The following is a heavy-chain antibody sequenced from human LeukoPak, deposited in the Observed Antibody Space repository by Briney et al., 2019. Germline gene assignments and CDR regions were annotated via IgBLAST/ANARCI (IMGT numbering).Heavy chain of an antibody. CDR2: ISSSSSYI. Sequence: GGSLRLSCAASGFTFSSYSMNWVRQAPGKGLEWVSSISSSSSYIYYADSVKGRFTISRDNAKNSLYLQMNSLRAEDTAVYYCARDAIVVVPAAPYYFDYWGQGTLVTVSS. CDR3: ARDAIVVVPAAPYYFDY. D-gene: IGHD2-2*01. J-gene: IGHJ4*02. V-gene: IGHV3-21*01. CDR1: GFTFSSYS.